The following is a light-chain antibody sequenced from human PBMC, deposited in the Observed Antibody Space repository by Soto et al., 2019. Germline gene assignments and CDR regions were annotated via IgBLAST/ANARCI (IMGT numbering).Light chain of an antibody. J-gene: IGKJ1*01. V-gene: IGKV1-27*01. CDR2: AAS. CDR1: QGISTY. CDR3: QNYNGAPWT. Sequence: DIQMTQSPSSLSASVADRVTITCRASQGISTYLVWYQQKPGTVPKLLIFAASTLQSGVPSRFSGSGSGTEFTLTISSLQPEDVATYYCQNYNGAPWTFGQGTKVEIK.